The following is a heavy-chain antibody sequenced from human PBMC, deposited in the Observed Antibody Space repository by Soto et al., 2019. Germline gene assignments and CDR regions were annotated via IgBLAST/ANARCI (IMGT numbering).Heavy chain of an antibody. CDR2: INAGNGNT. CDR3: ARVYVGGMDV. D-gene: IGHD3-16*01. V-gene: IGHV1-3*01. Sequence: QVQLVQSGAEVKKPGASVKVSCKASGYTFTSYAMHWVRQAPGQRLEWMGWINAGNGNTKYSQKFQGRVTITSDTSASTAYMELSSLRSEDTAVYYCARVYVGGMDVWGQGTTGTGFS. CDR1: GYTFTSYA. J-gene: IGHJ6*02.